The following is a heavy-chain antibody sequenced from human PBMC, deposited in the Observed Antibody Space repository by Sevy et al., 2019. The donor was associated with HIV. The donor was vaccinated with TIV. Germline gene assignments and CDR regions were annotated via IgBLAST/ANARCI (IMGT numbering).Heavy chain of an antibody. CDR3: ARVDAYYDKGFDP. Sequence: GGSLRLSCEASGFTLSSYEMNWVSPAPGKGMGWLSYISSSGTNIHYTDSVKGRLTISRDNAKNSLYLQMNSLGAEDTDVYYCARVDAYYDKGFDPWGQGTLVTVSS. V-gene: IGHV3-48*03. J-gene: IGHJ5*02. D-gene: IGHD3-22*01. CDR2: ISSSGTNI. CDR1: GFTLSSYE.